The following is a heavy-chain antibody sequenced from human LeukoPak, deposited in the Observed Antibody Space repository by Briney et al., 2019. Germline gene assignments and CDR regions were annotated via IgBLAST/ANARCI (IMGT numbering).Heavy chain of an antibody. D-gene: IGHD6-19*01. V-gene: IGHV1-69*04. CDR1: GYTFTSYG. CDR3: ARDGSGWYSYYYYGMDV. J-gene: IGHJ6*02. Sequence: SVKVSCKASGYTFTSYGISWVRQAPGQGLEWMGRIIPILGIANYAQKFQGRVTITADESTSTAYMGLSSLRSEDTAVYYCARDGSGWYSYYYYGMDVWGQGTTVTVSS. CDR2: IIPILGIA.